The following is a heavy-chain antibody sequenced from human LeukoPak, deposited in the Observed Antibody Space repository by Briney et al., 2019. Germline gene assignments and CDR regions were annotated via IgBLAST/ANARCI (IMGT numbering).Heavy chain of an antibody. CDR1: GYSISSGYY. Sequence: SETLSLTCTVSGYSISSGYYWGWIRQPPGKGLEWIGSIYYSGSTYYNPSLKSRVTISVDTSKNQFSLKLSSVTAADTAVYYCARGFWGSDYWGQGTLVTVSS. CDR2: IYYSGST. J-gene: IGHJ4*02. CDR3: ARGFWGSDY. D-gene: IGHD3-10*01. V-gene: IGHV4-38-2*02.